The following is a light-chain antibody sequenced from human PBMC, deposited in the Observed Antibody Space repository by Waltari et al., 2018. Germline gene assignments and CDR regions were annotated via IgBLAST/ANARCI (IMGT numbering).Light chain of an antibody. CDR1: QSVLYSSNNKNY. CDR3: QQYFIAPLT. CDR2: WAS. V-gene: IGKV4-1*01. J-gene: IGKJ3*01. Sequence: DIVMTQSPDALAVSLRGGAAINCKSSQSVLYSSNNKNYLAWYQQKPGQPPKLLIYWASTRESGVPDRFSGSGSGTDFTLTISSLQAEDVAVYYCQQYFIAPLTFGPGTKVDIK.